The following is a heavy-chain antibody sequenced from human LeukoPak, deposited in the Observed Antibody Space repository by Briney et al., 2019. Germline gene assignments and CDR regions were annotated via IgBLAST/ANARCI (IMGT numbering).Heavy chain of an antibody. CDR3: ARGVRYSSGYFDY. CDR2: VSGSGGST. J-gene: IGHJ4*02. V-gene: IGHV3-23*01. Sequence: PGGSLRLSCAASGFTFSSYAMTWVRQAPGKGLEWVSAVSGSGGSTYYADSVKGRFTISRDNSKNTLYLQMNSLRAEDTAVYYCARGVRYSSGYFDYWGQGTLVTVSS. D-gene: IGHD6-19*01. CDR1: GFTFSSYA.